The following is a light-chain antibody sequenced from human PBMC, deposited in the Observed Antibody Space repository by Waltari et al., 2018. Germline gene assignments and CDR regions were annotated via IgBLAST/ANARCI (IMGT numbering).Light chain of an antibody. V-gene: IGLV3-1*01. Sequence: SYELTQPPSVSVSPGQTARITCSGDKLGDKYVCWYQQKPGQSPVLVIYEDRKRPSGIPGRFSWPKPGNNGPLTHRGTQAMDEADYYCQAWDNNRVVLGGGTKLTV. CDR1: KLGDKY. CDR2: EDR. J-gene: IGLJ2*01. CDR3: QAWDNNRVV.